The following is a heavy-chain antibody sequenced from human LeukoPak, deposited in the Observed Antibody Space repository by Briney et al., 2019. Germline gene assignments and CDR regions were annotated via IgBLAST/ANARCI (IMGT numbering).Heavy chain of an antibody. V-gene: IGHV4-31*03. D-gene: IGHD5-18*01. J-gene: IGHJ4*02. Sequence: SETLSLTCTVSGGSISSGGYYWSRIRQHPGKGLEWIGYIYYSGSTYYNPSPRSRVTISVDTSKNQFSLKLSSVTAADTAVYYCARVGGYSYGADFWGQGTLVTVSS. CDR3: ARVGGYSYGADF. CDR2: IYYSGST. CDR1: GGSISSGGYY.